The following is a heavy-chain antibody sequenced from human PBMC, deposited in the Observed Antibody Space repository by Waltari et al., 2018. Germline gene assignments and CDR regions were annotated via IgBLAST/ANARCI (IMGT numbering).Heavy chain of an antibody. CDR3: ARGELLWFGEPFDY. V-gene: IGHV4-34*01. Sequence: QVQLQQWGAGLLKPSETLSLTCAVYGGSFSGYYWSWIRQPPGKGLEWIGEIHHSGSTNYNPSLKSRVTISVDTSKNQFSLKLSSVTAADTAVYYCARGELLWFGEPFDYWGQGTLVTISS. D-gene: IGHD3-10*01. CDR1: GGSFSGYY. CDR2: IHHSGST. J-gene: IGHJ4*02.